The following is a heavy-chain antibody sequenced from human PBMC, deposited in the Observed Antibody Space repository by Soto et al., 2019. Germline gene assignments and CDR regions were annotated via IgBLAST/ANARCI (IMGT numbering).Heavy chain of an antibody. CDR3: AREIATTGEYYFDY. J-gene: IGHJ4*02. CDR2: INRDGSST. D-gene: IGHD6-13*01. Sequence: GGSLRLSCAASGFTFSTYSMNWVRQAPGKGLEWVSRINRDGSSTNYADSARGRVTISRDNAKNTLYLQVNGLRAEDTAVYYCAREIATTGEYYFDYWGQGILVTVSS. V-gene: IGHV3-74*01. CDR1: GFTFSTYS.